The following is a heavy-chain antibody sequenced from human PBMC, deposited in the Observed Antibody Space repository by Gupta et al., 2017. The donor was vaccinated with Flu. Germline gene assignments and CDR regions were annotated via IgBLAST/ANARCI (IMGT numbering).Heavy chain of an antibody. CDR3: SRNRGTGDLDY. V-gene: IGHV1-3*01. CDR1: GFTCTWYA. J-gene: IGHJ4*02. D-gene: IGHD7-27*01. Sequence: QVQLVHSGAEVRKPGASVKLACETAGFTCTWYAVHWVLQAPGQRPEWMGWIHVGDGRTEYSQKFRGRVTITRDTSASTAYMEVSILRSEDTAIYYCSRNRGTGDLDYWGQGTLVTVSS. CDR2: IHVGDGRT.